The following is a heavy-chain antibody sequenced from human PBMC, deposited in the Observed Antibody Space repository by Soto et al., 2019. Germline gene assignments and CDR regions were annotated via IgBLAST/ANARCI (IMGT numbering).Heavy chain of an antibody. CDR2: INSDGNST. Sequence: PGGSLRLSCAASGFTFSSYWMHWVRQAPGKGLVWVSRINSDGNSTIYADSVKGRFTISRDNAKNTLYLQMNSLRAEDTAVYYCARDFEGFCSGGRCYSNYYFDSWGQGT. J-gene: IGHJ4*02. CDR1: GFTFSSYW. D-gene: IGHD2-15*01. CDR3: ARDFEGFCSGGRCYSNYYFDS. V-gene: IGHV3-74*01.